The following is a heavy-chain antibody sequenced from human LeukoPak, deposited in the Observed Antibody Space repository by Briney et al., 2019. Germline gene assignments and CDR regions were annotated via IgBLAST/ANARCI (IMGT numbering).Heavy chain of an antibody. CDR1: GFTFSSAW. CDR3: IADTPPWNPYGLDY. V-gene: IGHV3-15*07. D-gene: IGHD1-1*01. Sequence: GGSLRLSCAPSGFTFSSAWMRWVRQAPGKGLEWVGRIKSKVDGGTTDYAAPVKGRFTISRDDLENMLYLQMNSLKTEDTAVYYCIADTPPWNPYGLDYWGQGTLVTVSS. J-gene: IGHJ4*02. CDR2: IKSKVDGGTT.